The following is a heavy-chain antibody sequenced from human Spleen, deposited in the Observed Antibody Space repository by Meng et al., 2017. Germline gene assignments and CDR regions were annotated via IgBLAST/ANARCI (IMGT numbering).Heavy chain of an antibody. D-gene: IGHD2-2*01. CDR1: GCSISSTNW. CDR2: IDHSGST. Sequence: QVQLQESGPGLVKPSGTLSLTCAVSGCSISSTNWWGWVRQPPGKGLEWIGEIDHSGSTNYNPSLKSRVTISVDKFKNQFSLKLTSVTAADTAVYYCVRVVPFASPFWFDPWGQGTLVTVSS. V-gene: IGHV4-4*02. CDR3: VRVVPFASPFWFDP. J-gene: IGHJ5*02.